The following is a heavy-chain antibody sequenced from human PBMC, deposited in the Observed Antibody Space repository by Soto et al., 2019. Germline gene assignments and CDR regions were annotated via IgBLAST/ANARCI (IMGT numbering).Heavy chain of an antibody. Sequence: QVQLQESGPGLVKPSEPLSLTCTVSGGSVRSGSYYWSWIRQPPGKGLEWIGYIYYSGSTNYNPSLKSRVTISVDTSKNQFSLKLSSVTASDTAVYYCARGRGRGSYRIDYWGQGTLVTVSS. D-gene: IGHD1-26*01. CDR3: ARGRGRGSYRIDY. J-gene: IGHJ4*02. CDR1: GGSVRSGSYY. CDR2: IYYSGST. V-gene: IGHV4-61*01.